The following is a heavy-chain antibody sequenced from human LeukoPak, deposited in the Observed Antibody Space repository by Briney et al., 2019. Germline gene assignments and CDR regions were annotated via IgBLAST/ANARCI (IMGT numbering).Heavy chain of an antibody. CDR2: ISYDKSNR. V-gene: IGHV3-30*18. CDR1: GFTFSSYE. Sequence: GGSLRLSCAASGFTFSSYEMNWVRQAPGKGLEWVALISYDKSNRYYADSVKGRFTISRDNSKNTLYLQMNSLRAEDTAIYYCTKAPVNSCLGAFCYPFDSWGQGTLVTVSS. D-gene: IGHD2-15*01. CDR3: TKAPVNSCLGAFCYPFDS. J-gene: IGHJ4*02.